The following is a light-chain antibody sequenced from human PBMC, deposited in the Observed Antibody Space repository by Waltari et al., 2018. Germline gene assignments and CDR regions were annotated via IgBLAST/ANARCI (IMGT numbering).Light chain of an antibody. Sequence: QSVLTQPPSVSGTPGQRVTISCTGSSSNIGAGYDVHWYQQPPGTAPKLLMYGNRNVPSGVPDRFSGSKSGTSASLASTGLQAEDEADYYCQAYDSSLSGSRVFGGGTKLTVL. CDR1: SSNIGAGYD. CDR3: QAYDSSLSGSRV. V-gene: IGLV1-40*01. CDR2: GNR. J-gene: IGLJ2*01.